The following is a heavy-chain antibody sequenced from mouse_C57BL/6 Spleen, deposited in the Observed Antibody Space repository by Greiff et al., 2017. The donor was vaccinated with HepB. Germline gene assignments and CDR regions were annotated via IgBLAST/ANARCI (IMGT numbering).Heavy chain of an antibody. CDR2: ISSGSSTI. Sequence: EVKVVESGGGLVKPGGSLKLSCAASGFTFSDYGMHWVRQAPEKGLEWVAYISSGSSTIYYADTVKGRFTISRDNAKNTLFLKMTSLRSEDTAMYYGARDDYDSAWFAYWGQGTLVTVSA. D-gene: IGHD2-4*01. CDR3: ARDDYDSAWFAY. V-gene: IGHV5-17*01. J-gene: IGHJ3*01. CDR1: GFTFSDYG.